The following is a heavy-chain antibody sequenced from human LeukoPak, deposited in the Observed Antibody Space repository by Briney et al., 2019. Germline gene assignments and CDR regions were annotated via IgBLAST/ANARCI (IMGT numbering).Heavy chain of an antibody. J-gene: IGHJ6*02. V-gene: IGHV1-18*01. D-gene: IGHD2-2*01. CDR3: ARSLLGYCSSTSCPLFVPYGMDV. Sequence: ASVKVSCKASGYTFTSYGISWVRQAPGQGLEWMGWISAYNGNTNYAQKLQGRVTMTTDTSTSTAYMELRSLRSDDTAVYYCARSLLGYCSSTSCPLFVPYGMDVWGQGTTVTVSS. CDR2: ISAYNGNT. CDR1: GYTFTSYG.